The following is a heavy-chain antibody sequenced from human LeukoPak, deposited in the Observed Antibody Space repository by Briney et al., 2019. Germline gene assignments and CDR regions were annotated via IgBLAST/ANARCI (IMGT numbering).Heavy chain of an antibody. CDR2: IYYSGST. CDR1: GGSISSSSYY. J-gene: IGHJ5*02. D-gene: IGHD3-10*01. CDR3: ARQGRITMVRGVMNWFDP. Sequence: SETLSLTCTVSGGSISSSSYYWGWIRQPPGKGLEGMGSIYYSGSTYYNPSLKSRVTISVDTSKNQFSLKLSSVTAADTAVYYCARQGRITMVRGVMNWFDPWGQGTLVTVSS. V-gene: IGHV4-39*01.